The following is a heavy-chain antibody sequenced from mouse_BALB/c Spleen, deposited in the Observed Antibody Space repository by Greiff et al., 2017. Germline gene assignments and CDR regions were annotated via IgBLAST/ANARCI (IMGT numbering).Heavy chain of an antibody. CDR3: ARQTRDYAMDY. Sequence: QVQLKESGAELARPGASVKLSCKASGYTFTSYWMQWVKQRPGQGLEWIGAIYPGDGDTRYTQKFKGKATLTADKSSSTAYMQLSSLASEDSAVYYCARQTRDYAMDYWGQGTSVTVSS. V-gene: IGHV1-87*01. CDR1: GYTFTSYW. CDR2: IYPGDGDT. J-gene: IGHJ4*01.